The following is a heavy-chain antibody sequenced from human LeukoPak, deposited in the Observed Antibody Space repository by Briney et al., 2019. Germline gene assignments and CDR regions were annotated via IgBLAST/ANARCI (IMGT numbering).Heavy chain of an antibody. Sequence: GGSLRLSCAASGFTLSSSEMNWVRQAPGKGLEWVSYISRSGSTIFYADSVKGRFTISRDNAKNSVSLQMNSLRAEDTAVYYCAKASRTYYYGSGSYYNLYYFDYWGQGTLVTVSS. V-gene: IGHV3-48*03. CDR3: AKASRTYYYGSGSYYNLYYFDY. CDR1: GFTLSSSE. J-gene: IGHJ4*02. D-gene: IGHD3-10*01. CDR2: ISRSGSTI.